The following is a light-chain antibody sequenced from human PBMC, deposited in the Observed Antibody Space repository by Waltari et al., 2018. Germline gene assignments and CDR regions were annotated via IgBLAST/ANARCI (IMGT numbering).Light chain of an antibody. Sequence: EIVMTHSPATLSVSPGEAATLSCRASQSVINNLACYQQLPGQAPRLLIYDISTRATDIPDRFSGSGSGTEFTLTISSLQSEDFAVYYCQQYNKWPDTFGQGTKLEIK. V-gene: IGKV3-15*01. CDR2: DIS. J-gene: IGKJ2*01. CDR3: QQYNKWPDT. CDR1: QSVINN.